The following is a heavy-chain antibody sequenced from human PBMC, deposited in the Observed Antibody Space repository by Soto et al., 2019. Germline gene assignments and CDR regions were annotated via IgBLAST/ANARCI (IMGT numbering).Heavy chain of an antibody. D-gene: IGHD2-8*01. Sequence: PGGSRRLACAAAGFSCSGYYMSWIRQAPGKGLEWVSYISSSSSYTNYADSVKGRFTISRDNAKNSLYLQMNSLRAEDTAVYYCAREMVYATGYYGLDVWGQGTTVTVSS. CDR2: ISSSSSYT. V-gene: IGHV3-11*06. CDR3: AREMVYATGYYGLDV. CDR1: GFSCSGYY. J-gene: IGHJ6*02.